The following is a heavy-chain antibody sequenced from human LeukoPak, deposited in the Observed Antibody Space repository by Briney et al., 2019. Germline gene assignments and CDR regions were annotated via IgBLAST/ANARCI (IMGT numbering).Heavy chain of an antibody. CDR1: GGSFSSYY. CDR3: ARYHRGSYYFAY. CDR2: IYYSGSI. Sequence: SETLSLTCAVYGGSFSSYYWSWIRQPPGKGLEWVGYIYYSGSINYNPSLKSRVTISVDTSKNQLSLKLSSVTAADTAVYYFARYHRGSYYFAYWGQGTLVTVSS. D-gene: IGHD1-26*01. J-gene: IGHJ4*02. V-gene: IGHV4-59*01.